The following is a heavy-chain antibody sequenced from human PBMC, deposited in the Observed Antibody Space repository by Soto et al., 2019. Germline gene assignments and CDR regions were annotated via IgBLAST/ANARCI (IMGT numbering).Heavy chain of an antibody. J-gene: IGHJ3*02. CDR2: IYYSGTT. D-gene: IGHD3-10*01. V-gene: IGHV4-59*01. CDR3: ARGRGGTYGAFDI. CDR1: AGSISTYF. Sequence: SXTLSLNCTVSAGSISTYFWSWIRQPPGKGLEWIGYIYYSGTTNYNPSLKSRVTILLDTSKNQFSLRLSSVTAADTAVYYCARGRGGTYGAFDIWGQGTLVTVSS.